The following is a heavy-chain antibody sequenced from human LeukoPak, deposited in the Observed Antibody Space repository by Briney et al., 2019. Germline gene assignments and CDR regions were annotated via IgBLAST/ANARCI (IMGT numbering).Heavy chain of an antibody. V-gene: IGHV3-7*01. Sequence: HPGGSLRLSCVASGFTFSEYYMSWVRQPPGKGLEWVANIKQDGSEKYYVDSVKGRFTISRDNAKKSVYLQMNSLRAEDTAVYYCARGQLYYDSSGFDYWGQGTLVTVSS. D-gene: IGHD3-22*01. CDR2: IKQDGSEK. CDR3: ARGQLYYDSSGFDY. J-gene: IGHJ4*02. CDR1: GFTFSEYY.